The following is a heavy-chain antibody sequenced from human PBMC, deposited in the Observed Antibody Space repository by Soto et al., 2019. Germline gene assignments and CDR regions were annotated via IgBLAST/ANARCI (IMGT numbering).Heavy chain of an antibody. V-gene: IGHV3-23*01. Sequence: EVQLLESGGGLVQPGGSLRLSCTASGFTFSSHAMTWVRQAPGKGLEWVSGLSDSGGSIYYADSVKGRFTISRDNSMNTLYPQMNTLRAEDTAVYYCVKVTSSWYAGFFDLWGQGTLVTVSS. CDR3: VKVTSSWYAGFFDL. CDR2: LSDSGGSI. J-gene: IGHJ4*02. CDR1: GFTFSSHA. D-gene: IGHD6-13*01.